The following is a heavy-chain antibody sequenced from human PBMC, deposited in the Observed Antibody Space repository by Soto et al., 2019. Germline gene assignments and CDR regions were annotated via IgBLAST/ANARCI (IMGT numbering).Heavy chain of an antibody. D-gene: IGHD3-22*01. CDR2: ISSSSSTI. Sequence: GGSLRLSCAASGFTFSSYSMNWVRQAPGKGLEWVSYISSSSSTIYYADSVKGRFTISRDNAKNSLYLQMNSLRAEDTAVYYCAIHYYDSSGPIDYWGQGTLVTVSS. V-gene: IGHV3-48*04. J-gene: IGHJ4*02. CDR3: AIHYYDSSGPIDY. CDR1: GFTFSSYS.